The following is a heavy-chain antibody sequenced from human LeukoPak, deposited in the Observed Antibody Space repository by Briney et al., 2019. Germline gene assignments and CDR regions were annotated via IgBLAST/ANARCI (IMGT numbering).Heavy chain of an antibody. Sequence: GTSVKVSCKASGFTFTSSAMQWVRQARGHRVEWIGWIVVGSGNTNYAQKFQERVTITRDMSTSTAYMELSSLRSEDTAVYYCAAQPVRGMAPYYYYGMDVWGQGTTVTVSS. D-gene: IGHD3-10*01. CDR1: GFTFTSSA. CDR3: AAQPVRGMAPYYYYGMDV. V-gene: IGHV1-58*02. CDR2: IVVGSGNT. J-gene: IGHJ6*02.